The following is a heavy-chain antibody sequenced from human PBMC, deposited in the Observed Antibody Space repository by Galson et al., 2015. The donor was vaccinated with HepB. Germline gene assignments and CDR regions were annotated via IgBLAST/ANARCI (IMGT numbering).Heavy chain of an antibody. CDR2: IIPILGIA. Sequence: SVKVSCKASRGTFSSYTISWVRQAPGQGLEWMGRIIPILGIANYAQKFQGRVTITADKSTSTAYMELSSLRSEDTAVYYCASSPSYSSGWCDYWGQGTLVTVSS. D-gene: IGHD6-19*01. J-gene: IGHJ4*02. CDR3: ASSPSYSSGWCDY. CDR1: RGTFSSYT. V-gene: IGHV1-69*02.